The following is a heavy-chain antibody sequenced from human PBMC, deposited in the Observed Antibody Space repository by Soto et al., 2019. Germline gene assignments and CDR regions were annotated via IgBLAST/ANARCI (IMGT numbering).Heavy chain of an antibody. CDR3: ARHWRLRAAFDY. Sequence: EVQLVESGGGLVKPGGSLRLSCAASGFTFSSYSMNWVRQAPGKGLEWVSSISSSSSYIYYADSVKGRFTISRDNAKNSLYLQMNSLRAEDTAVYYCARHWRLRAAFDYWGQGTLVTVSS. CDR2: ISSSSSYI. D-gene: IGHD5-12*01. J-gene: IGHJ4*02. CDR1: GFTFSSYS. V-gene: IGHV3-21*01.